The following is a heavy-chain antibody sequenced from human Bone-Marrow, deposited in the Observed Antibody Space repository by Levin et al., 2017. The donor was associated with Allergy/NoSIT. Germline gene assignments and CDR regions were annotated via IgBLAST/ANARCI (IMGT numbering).Heavy chain of an antibody. D-gene: IGHD6-25*01. Sequence: GSLRLSCAVYGGSFSGYYWSWIRQPPGKGLQWIGEINHSGSTNYHPSLKSRVTISVDTSKNQFSLRLSSVTAADTAVYYCARGSRLLDWFDPWGQGTLVSVSS. J-gene: IGHJ5*02. CDR3: ARGSRLLDWFDP. CDR1: GGSFSGYY. CDR2: INHSGST. V-gene: IGHV4-34*01.